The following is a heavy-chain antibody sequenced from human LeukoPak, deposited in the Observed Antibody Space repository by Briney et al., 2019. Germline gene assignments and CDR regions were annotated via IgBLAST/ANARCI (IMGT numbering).Heavy chain of an antibody. J-gene: IGHJ4*02. D-gene: IGHD5-12*01. CDR2: ISGSGDNT. V-gene: IGHV3-23*01. Sequence: PGGSLRLSCAASGFTFSTYVMSWVRQAPGKGLEWVSGISGSGDNTYYADSVKGRFTISRDNSKNTLCLQMNSLRAEDTAVYYCAKGSGYDTDFDYWGQGTLVSVSS. CDR3: AKGSGYDTDFDY. CDR1: GFTFSTYV.